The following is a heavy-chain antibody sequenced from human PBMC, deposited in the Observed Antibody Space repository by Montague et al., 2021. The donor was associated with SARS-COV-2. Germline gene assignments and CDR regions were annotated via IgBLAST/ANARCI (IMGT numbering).Heavy chain of an antibody. CDR2: INQSGRT. D-gene: IGHD2-8*02. CDR1: GGSFSGYY. V-gene: IGHV4-34*01. Sequence: SETLSLTCAVYGGSFSGYYWIWIRQSPEKGLEWIGEINQSGRTNNNPSLKSRVIISVDTSKNQFSLKLSSVTAADTAVYYCARRGSSVGGVTVSAERDYWGQGILVIVSS. J-gene: IGHJ4*02. CDR3: ARRGSSVGGVTVSAERDY.